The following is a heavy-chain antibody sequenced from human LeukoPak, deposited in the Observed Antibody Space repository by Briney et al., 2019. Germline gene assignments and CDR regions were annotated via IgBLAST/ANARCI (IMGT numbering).Heavy chain of an antibody. Sequence: SETLSLTCTVSGGSISSSSYYWGWIRQPPGKGLEWIGSIYYSGSTYYNPPLKSRVTISVDTSKNQFSLKLSSVTAADTAVYYCARHRFVTTVTSRLWFDPWGQGTLVTVSS. V-gene: IGHV4-39*01. D-gene: IGHD4-17*01. J-gene: IGHJ5*02. CDR3: ARHRFVTTVTSRLWFDP. CDR1: GGSISSSSYY. CDR2: IYYSGST.